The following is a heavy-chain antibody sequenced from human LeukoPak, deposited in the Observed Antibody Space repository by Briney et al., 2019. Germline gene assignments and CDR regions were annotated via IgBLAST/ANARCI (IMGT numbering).Heavy chain of an antibody. CDR2: ISPDGTSK. D-gene: IGHD1-26*01. V-gene: IGHV3-74*01. J-gene: IGHJ4*02. CDR3: ARADGSHYGLKDY. Sequence: GGSLRLSCAASGFTFGSYWMHWVRQAPGKGLVWVSRISPDGTSKSYADSVKGRFTMSRDNAKNTLSPQMNSLRAEDTGLYYCARADGSHYGLKDYWGQGTLVSVSS. CDR1: GFTFGSYW.